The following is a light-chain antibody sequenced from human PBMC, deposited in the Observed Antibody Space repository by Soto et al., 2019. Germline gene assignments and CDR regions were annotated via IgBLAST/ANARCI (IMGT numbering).Light chain of an antibody. CDR2: GAS. CDR1: QSVSNNY. V-gene: IGKV3-20*01. Sequence: EIVLTQSPGTLSLSPGERATLSCRASQSVSNNYLAWYQQKPGQAPRLLIYGASNRATGIPDRFSGSGSGTDFTLTISRLEPEDFAVYYCQQSGSSPQTFGQGTKVDIK. J-gene: IGKJ1*01. CDR3: QQSGSSPQT.